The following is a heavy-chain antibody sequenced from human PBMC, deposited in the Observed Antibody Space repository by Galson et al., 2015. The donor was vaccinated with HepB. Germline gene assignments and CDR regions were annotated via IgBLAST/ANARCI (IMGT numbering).Heavy chain of an antibody. CDR3: ARDLRKAAAGTRRVNYCYYYGMDV. J-gene: IGHJ6*02. Sequence: SVKVSCKASGYTFTSYAMHWVRQAPGQRLEWMGWINAGNGNTKYSQKFQGRVTITRDTSASTACMELSSLRSEDTAVYYCARDLRKAAAGTRRVNYCYYYGMDVWGQGTTVTVSS. D-gene: IGHD6-13*01. CDR2: INAGNGNT. CDR1: GYTFTSYA. V-gene: IGHV1-3*01.